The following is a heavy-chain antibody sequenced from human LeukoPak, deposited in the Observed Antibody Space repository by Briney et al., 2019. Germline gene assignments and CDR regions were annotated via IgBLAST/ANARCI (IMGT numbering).Heavy chain of an antibody. CDR2: IYHSGST. J-gene: IGHJ4*02. V-gene: IGHV4-59*08. D-gene: IGHD1-26*01. Sequence: PSETLSLTCTVSGGSISSYYWSWIRQPPGKGLEWIGSIYHSGSTYYNPSLKSRVTISVDTSKNQFSLKLSSVTAADTAVYYCARPSGSYRGGFDYWGQGTLVTVPS. CDR1: GGSISSYY. CDR3: ARPSGSYRGGFDY.